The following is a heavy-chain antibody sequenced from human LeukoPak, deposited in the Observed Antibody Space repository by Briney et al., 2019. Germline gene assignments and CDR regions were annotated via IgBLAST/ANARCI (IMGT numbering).Heavy chain of an antibody. D-gene: IGHD2-2*01. CDR3: ARMGRIVVVPAANSHYYYGMDV. CDR2: INHSGST. Sequence: SETLSLTCAVYGGSFSGYYWSWIRQPPGKGLEWIGEINHSGSTNYNPSLKSRVTISVDTSKNQFSLKLSSVTAADTAVYDCARMGRIVVVPAANSHYYYGMDVWGKGTTVTVSS. V-gene: IGHV4-34*01. J-gene: IGHJ6*04. CDR1: GGSFSGYY.